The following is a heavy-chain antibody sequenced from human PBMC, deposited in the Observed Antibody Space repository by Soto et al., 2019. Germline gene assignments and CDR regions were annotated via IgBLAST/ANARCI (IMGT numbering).Heavy chain of an antibody. J-gene: IGHJ4*02. V-gene: IGHV4-4*07. CDR2: MHSSGST. Sequence: SETLSLTCTVSGGSISSYYWSWIRQPAGEGLEWIGRMHSSGSTNYNPSLKSRVTMSVDTSKNQFSLKMSSVTAADTAVYYCASLPTVSSGAFWGQGILVTVSS. CDR1: GGSISSYY. D-gene: IGHD3-10*01. CDR3: ASLPTVSSGAF.